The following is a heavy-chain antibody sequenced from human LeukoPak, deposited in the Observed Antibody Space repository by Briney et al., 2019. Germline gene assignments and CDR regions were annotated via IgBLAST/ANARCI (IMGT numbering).Heavy chain of an antibody. J-gene: IGHJ4*02. V-gene: IGHV3-23*01. CDR2: ISGSGDET. CDR1: GFTFSIYA. D-gene: IGHD3-22*01. Sequence: PGGSLRLSCAASGFTFSIYAMSWVRQAPGKGLEWVSAISGSGDETFYADSVKGRFTISRDNSKNTLYLQMNSLRVEDTAVYYCAKYYGYYHDQYFDYWGQGTLVTVSS. CDR3: AKYYGYYHDQYFDY.